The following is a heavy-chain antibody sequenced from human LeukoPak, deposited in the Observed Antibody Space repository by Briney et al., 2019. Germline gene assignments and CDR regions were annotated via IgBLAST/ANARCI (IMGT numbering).Heavy chain of an antibody. Sequence: PGGSLILSCAASGFTFSSNAMAWVRQAPGKGLDWVSTISGSGGSTYYADSVKGRFTISRDNSKNTLYLQMNSLRAEDTAVYYCAKLGSTALRGVISYYYGMDVWGQGTTVTVSS. V-gene: IGHV3-23*01. CDR3: AKLGSTALRGVISYYYGMDV. CDR1: GFTFSSNA. D-gene: IGHD3-10*01. CDR2: ISGSGGST. J-gene: IGHJ6*02.